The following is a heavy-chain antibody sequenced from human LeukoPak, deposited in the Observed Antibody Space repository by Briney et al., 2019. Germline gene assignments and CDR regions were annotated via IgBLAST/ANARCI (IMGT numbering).Heavy chain of an antibody. V-gene: IGHV1-2*02. CDR2: INPNSGGT. J-gene: IGHJ4*02. CDR1: RYTFTGYY. Sequence: ASVKVSCKASRYTFTGYYMHWVRQAPGQGLEWMGWINPNSGGTNYAQKFQGRVTMTRDTSISTAYMELSRLRSDDTAVYYCAREYCSSTSCYFDYWGQGTLVTVSS. CDR3: AREYCSSTSCYFDY. D-gene: IGHD2-2*01.